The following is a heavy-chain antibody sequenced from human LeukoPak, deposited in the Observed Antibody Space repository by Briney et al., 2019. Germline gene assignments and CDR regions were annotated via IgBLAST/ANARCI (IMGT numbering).Heavy chain of an antibody. J-gene: IGHJ3*02. V-gene: IGHV3-43D*04. D-gene: IGHD5-24*01. CDR1: GFTFDDYA. CDR3: AKEMATIRSGFAFDI. CDR2: ISWDGGST. Sequence: PGGSLRLSCAASGFTFDDYAMHWVRQAPGKGLEWVSLISWDGGSTYYADSVKGRFTTSRDNSKNSLYLQMNSLRAEDTALYYCAKEMATIRSGFAFDIWGQGTMVTVSS.